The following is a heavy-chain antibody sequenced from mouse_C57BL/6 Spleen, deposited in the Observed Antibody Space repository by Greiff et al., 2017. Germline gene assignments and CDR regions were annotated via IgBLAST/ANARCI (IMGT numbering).Heavy chain of an antibody. CDR2: INPSNGGT. Sequence: QVQLQQPGTELVKPGASVKLSCKASGYTFTSYWMHWVKQRPGQGLEWIGNINPSNGGTNYNEKFKSKDTLTVDKSSSPAYIQLSSLTSEDSAVYYCERDYYGSSYPPWFAYWGQGTLVTVSA. V-gene: IGHV1-53*01. J-gene: IGHJ3*01. CDR1: GYTFTSYW. D-gene: IGHD1-1*01. CDR3: ERDYYGSSYPPWFAY.